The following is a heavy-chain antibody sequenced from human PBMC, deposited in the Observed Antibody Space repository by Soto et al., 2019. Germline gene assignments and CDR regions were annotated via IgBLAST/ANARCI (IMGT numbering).Heavy chain of an antibody. J-gene: IGHJ6*02. CDR3: ARGRLTTVVTNWGRYYYYYGMDV. CDR2: INHSGST. D-gene: IGHD4-17*01. Sequence: QVQLQQWGAGLLKPSETLSLTCAVYGGSFSGYYWSWIRQPPGKGLEWIGEINHSGSTNYNPSLKRRITISVDTSKTHFSLKLSSVTAAVTAVYYCARGRLTTVVTNWGRYYYYYGMDVWGQGTTVTVSS. V-gene: IGHV4-34*01. CDR1: GGSFSGYY.